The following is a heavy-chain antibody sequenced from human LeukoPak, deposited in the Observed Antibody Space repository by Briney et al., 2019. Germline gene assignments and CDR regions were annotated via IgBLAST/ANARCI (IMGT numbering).Heavy chain of an antibody. CDR1: GGSISDYY. J-gene: IGHJ4*02. Sequence: SETLSLTCTVSGGSISDYYWSWIRQPPGKGLEWIGYIYYSGSTNYHPSLKSRVTISVDTSKNQFSLKLSSVTAADTAVYYCASRGYYYDSSGYRYWGQGTLVTVSS. D-gene: IGHD3-22*01. V-gene: IGHV4-59*01. CDR2: IYYSGST. CDR3: ASRGYYYDSSGYRY.